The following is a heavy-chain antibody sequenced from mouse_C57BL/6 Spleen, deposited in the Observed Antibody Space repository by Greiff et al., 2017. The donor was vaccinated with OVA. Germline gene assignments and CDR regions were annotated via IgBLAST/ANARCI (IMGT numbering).Heavy chain of an antibody. CDR1: GYTFTDYN. V-gene: IGHV1-18*01. J-gene: IGHJ1*03. Sequence: EVQLQQSGPELVKPGASVKIPCKASGYTFTDYNMDWVKQSHGKSLEWIGDINPNNGGTIYNQKFKGKATLTVDKSSSTAYMELRSLTSEDTAVYYCARSHYYYGSSSGYFDVWGTGTTVTVSS. CDR2: INPNNGGT. CDR3: ARSHYYYGSSSGYFDV. D-gene: IGHD1-1*01.